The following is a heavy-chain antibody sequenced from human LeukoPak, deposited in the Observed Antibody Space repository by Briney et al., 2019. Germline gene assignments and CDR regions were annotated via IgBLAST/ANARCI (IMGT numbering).Heavy chain of an antibody. J-gene: IGHJ6*02. D-gene: IGHD2-2*01. CDR3: ARDLMIPVPAADYYYYYGMGV. CDR2: INSDGSST. V-gene: IGHV3-74*01. Sequence: GGSLRLSCAASGFTFSSYWMHWVRHAPGKGLVWVSRINSDGSSTSYADSVKGRFTISRDNAKNTLYLQMNSLRAEDTAVYYCARDLMIPVPAADYYYYYGMGVWGQGTTVTVSS. CDR1: GFTFSSYW.